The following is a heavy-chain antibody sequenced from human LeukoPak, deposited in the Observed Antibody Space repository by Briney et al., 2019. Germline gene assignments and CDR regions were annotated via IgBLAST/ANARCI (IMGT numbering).Heavy chain of an antibody. CDR3: ARDKVTVTGNWFDS. D-gene: IGHD4-17*01. V-gene: IGHV4-31*03. CDR2: IYYTGST. Sequence: PSETLSLTCTVSGGSISSSSYYWGWIRQPPGKGLEWMGYIYYTGSTHYNPSLKSRISMSVDTSKRQFSLNLMSVTGADTAIYYCARDKVTVTGNWFDSWGQGTLVAVSS. CDR1: GGSISSSSYY. J-gene: IGHJ5*01.